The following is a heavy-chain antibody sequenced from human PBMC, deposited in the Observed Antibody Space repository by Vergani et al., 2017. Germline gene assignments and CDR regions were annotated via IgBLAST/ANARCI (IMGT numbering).Heavy chain of an antibody. D-gene: IGHD2-15*01. CDR1: GYSFTSYW. CDR2: IYPGDSDT. CDR3: AKDWGYCSAASCGNY. Sequence: EVQLVQSGAEVKKPGESLKISCKGSGYSFTSYWIGWVRQMPGKGLEWMGIIYPGDSDTRYSPSFQGQVTISRDNSKNTLYLQMNSLRPEDTAVYYCAKDWGYCSAASCGNYWGQGTLVTVSS. J-gene: IGHJ4*02. V-gene: IGHV5-51*01.